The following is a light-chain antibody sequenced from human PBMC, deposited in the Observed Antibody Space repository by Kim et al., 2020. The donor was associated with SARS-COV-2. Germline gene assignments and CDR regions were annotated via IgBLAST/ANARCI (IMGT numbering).Light chain of an antibody. Sequence: QSALTQPRSVSGSPGQSVTISCSGTSSDVGGYNYVSWQQQPPSKAPKLMIYNDSKRSSGAPHRFSCTKSGNTASLIIAGQQAEDEAYYCGCSYAGSYALVFGGGTQLTVL. CDR3: CSYAGSYALV. J-gene: IGLJ3*02. CDR2: NDS. V-gene: IGLV2-11*01. CDR1: SSDVGGYNY.